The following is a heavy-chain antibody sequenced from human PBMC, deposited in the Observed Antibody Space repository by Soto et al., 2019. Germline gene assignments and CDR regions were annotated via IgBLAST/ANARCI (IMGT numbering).Heavy chain of an antibody. CDR3: ARAPSAKYYYGSGRETWFDP. CDR1: GFTFSSDG. D-gene: IGHD3-10*01. CDR2: IWYDGSNK. J-gene: IGHJ5*02. V-gene: IGHV3-33*01. Sequence: QVQLVESGGGVVQPGRSLRLSCAASGFTFSSDGMHWVRQAPGKGLEWVAVIWYDGSNKYYADSVKGRFTISRDNSKNTLYLQMNSLRAEDTAVYYCARAPSAKYYYGSGRETWFDPWGQGTLVTVSS.